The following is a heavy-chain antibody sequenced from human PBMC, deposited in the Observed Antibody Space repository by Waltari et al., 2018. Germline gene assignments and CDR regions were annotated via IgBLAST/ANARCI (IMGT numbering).Heavy chain of an antibody. CDR2: MNPDRGST. Sequence: VPLVQSGAEVKKPGASVRVSFKASGYPLINHDINWVRQAPGKGLEWMGWMNPDRGSTGYSQKFQGRVTMTRNTSVSTAYLELSSLKSEDTAVYFCARVKGNSGYDPFQHWGQGTPVTVSS. D-gene: IGHD5-12*01. V-gene: IGHV1-8*02. J-gene: IGHJ4*02. CDR3: ARVKGNSGYDPFQH. CDR1: GYPLINHD.